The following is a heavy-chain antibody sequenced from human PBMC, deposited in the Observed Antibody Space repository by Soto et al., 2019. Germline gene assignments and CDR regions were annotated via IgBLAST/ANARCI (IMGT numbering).Heavy chain of an antibody. V-gene: IGHV1-2*02. CDR1: GYTFTGHY. CDR3: GRGRSGQLVVFY. J-gene: IGHJ4*02. D-gene: IGHD1-26*01. CDR2: IGPESGAT. Sequence: ASVKVSCKASGYTFTGHYIHCVRQAPEQVPEWMGEIGPESGATRYAQKFQGRVTMSRDTSITTVYMELNNLSPDDTAVYYCGRGRSGQLVVFYWGQGTPVTVSS.